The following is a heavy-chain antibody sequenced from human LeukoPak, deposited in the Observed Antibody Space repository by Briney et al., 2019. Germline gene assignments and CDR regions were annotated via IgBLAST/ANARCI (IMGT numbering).Heavy chain of an antibody. CDR3: ARSGIGYSYMDLKWYYFDS. CDR1: GCSISSYY. Sequence: SETLSLTCTVSGCSISSYYWSWIRQPPGKGLEWIGYICYSGSTNYNPSLKSRVTISVDTSKYQFSLKPSSRTAADTAVYYCARSGIGYSYMDLKWYYFDSWGQGTLVTVSS. V-gene: IGHV4-59*08. J-gene: IGHJ4*02. CDR2: ICYSGST. D-gene: IGHD5-18*01.